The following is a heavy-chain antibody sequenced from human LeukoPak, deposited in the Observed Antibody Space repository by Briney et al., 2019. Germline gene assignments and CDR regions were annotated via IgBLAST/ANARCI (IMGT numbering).Heavy chain of an antibody. CDR3: ARRIDYYGSGSYYDY. V-gene: IGHV4-59*01. Sequence: SETLSLTCTVSGGSISSYFWSWIRQPPGKGLEWIGHIYYSGSTNYNPSLKSRVTISIDTSKNQFSLKLSSVTAADTAVYYCARRIDYYGSGSYYDYWGQGTLVTVSS. J-gene: IGHJ4*02. D-gene: IGHD3-10*01. CDR2: IYYSGST. CDR1: GGSISSYF.